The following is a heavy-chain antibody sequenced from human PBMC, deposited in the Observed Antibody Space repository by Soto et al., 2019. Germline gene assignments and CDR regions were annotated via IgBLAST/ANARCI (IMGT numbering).Heavy chain of an antibody. CDR2: IYYSGST. V-gene: IGHV4-31*03. J-gene: IGHJ3*02. CDR1: GGSISSGGYY. CDR3: ARDKADDAFDI. Sequence: LSLTCTVSGGSISSGGYYWSWIRQHPGKGLEWIGYIYYSGSTYYNPSLKSRVTISVDTSKNQFSLKLSSVTAADTAVYYCARDKADDAFDIWGQGTMVTVSS.